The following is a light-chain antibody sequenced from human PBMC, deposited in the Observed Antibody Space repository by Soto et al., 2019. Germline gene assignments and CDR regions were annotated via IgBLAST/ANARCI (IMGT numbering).Light chain of an antibody. CDR2: GAS. V-gene: IGKV3-20*01. J-gene: IGKJ1*01. Sequence: EIVLTQSPGTLSLSPGERATLSCRASQSVTNSYLAWYQQKPGQAPRLLIYGASSRATGIPDRCSGSGSGTDFTLTISRLEPEDFAVYYCQQYGSSQWTFGQGTKVEIK. CDR1: QSVTNSY. CDR3: QQYGSSQWT.